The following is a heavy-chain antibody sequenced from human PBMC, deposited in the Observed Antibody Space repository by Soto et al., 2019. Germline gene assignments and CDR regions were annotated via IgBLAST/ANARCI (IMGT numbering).Heavy chain of an antibody. D-gene: IGHD2-21*02. V-gene: IGHV3-48*02. CDR1: GFTFTTYS. CDR3: ARDGKGDGSPDYTAS. J-gene: IGHJ4*02. CDR2: ISSSSSTI. Sequence: GGSLRLSCVASGFTFTTYSVNWVRQAPGKGLEWVSYISSSSSTIYYADSVKGRFTISRDNAKKSLFLQMSSLRDEDTAVYYCARDGKGDGSPDYTASWGRGPLVTVPS.